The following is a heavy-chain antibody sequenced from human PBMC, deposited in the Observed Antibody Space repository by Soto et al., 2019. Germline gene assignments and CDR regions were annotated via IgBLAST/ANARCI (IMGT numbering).Heavy chain of an antibody. J-gene: IGHJ4*02. V-gene: IGHV2-5*02. Sequence: QITLKESGPTLVKPTQTLTLTCTFSGFSLRTSGVGVGWIRQPPGKALEWLALIYWDDDKRYSPSLKSRLTLTKDHSKNQVVLAMTNMDPVDTATYYCARMYYYGSGSYYNGFDYWGQGTLVTVSS. D-gene: IGHD3-10*01. CDR1: GFSLRTSGVG. CDR2: IYWDDDK. CDR3: ARMYYYGSGSYYNGFDY.